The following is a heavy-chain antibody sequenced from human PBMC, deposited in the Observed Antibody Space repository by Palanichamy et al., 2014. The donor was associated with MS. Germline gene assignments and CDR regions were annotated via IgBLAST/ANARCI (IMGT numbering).Heavy chain of an antibody. V-gene: IGHV3-23*04. CDR2: ISGRSDSI. D-gene: IGHD6-6*01. CDR1: GFTFSTYV. J-gene: IGHJ4*02. CDR3: VKYLAEPGTRQFDY. Sequence: EVQLVESGGGLVQPGGSLRLSCAASGFTFSTYVISWVRQAPGKGLEWVSSISGRSDSIRYADSVEGRFTTYRDNSRNTLYLQMNSLRVEDTALYYCVKYLAEPGTRQFDYWGRGTLVTVSS.